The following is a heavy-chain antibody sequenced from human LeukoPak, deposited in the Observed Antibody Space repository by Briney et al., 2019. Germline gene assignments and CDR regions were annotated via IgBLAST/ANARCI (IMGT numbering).Heavy chain of an antibody. V-gene: IGHV4-59*08. Sequence: SETLSLTCTVSGGSISSYYWSWIRQPPGKGLEWIGYIYYSGSTNYNPSLKSRVTISVDTSKNRFSLKLSSVTAADTAVYYCARPGYSYGAGAFDIWGQGTMVTVSS. CDR3: ARPGYSYGAGAFDI. CDR2: IYYSGST. CDR1: GGSISSYY. J-gene: IGHJ3*02. D-gene: IGHD5-18*01.